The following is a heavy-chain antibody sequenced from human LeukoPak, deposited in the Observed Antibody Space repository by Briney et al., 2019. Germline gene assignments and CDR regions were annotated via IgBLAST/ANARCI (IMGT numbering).Heavy chain of an antibody. CDR2: ISHTGTSI. V-gene: IGHV3-23*01. J-gene: IGHJ4*02. Sequence: PGGSLRLSCAASGFTFSTYAMTWVRQAPGKGPEWVSIISHTGTSIFYADSVKGRFTISRDNSNNMVHLQMNGLRAEDTAVYYCTRCYGSGTPDDYWGQGTLVTVSS. D-gene: IGHD3-10*01. CDR1: GFTFSTYA. CDR3: TRCYGSGTPDDY.